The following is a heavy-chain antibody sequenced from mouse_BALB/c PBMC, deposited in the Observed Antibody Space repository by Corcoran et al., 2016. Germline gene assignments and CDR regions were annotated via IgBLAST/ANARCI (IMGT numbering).Heavy chain of an antibody. CDR2: INTYTGEP. Sequence: QIQLVQSGPELKKPGETVKISCKAYGYTFTNYGMNWVKQAPGKGLKWMGWINTYTGEPTYADDFKGRFAFSLETSASTAYLQINNLKNEDMATYFCARAYYGNYDAMDYWGQGTSVTVSS. CDR1: GYTFTNYG. D-gene: IGHD2-10*01. CDR3: ARAYYGNYDAMDY. V-gene: IGHV9-1*02. J-gene: IGHJ4*01.